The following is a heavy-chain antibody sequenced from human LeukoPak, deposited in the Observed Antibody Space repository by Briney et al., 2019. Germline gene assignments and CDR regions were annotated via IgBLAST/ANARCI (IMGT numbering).Heavy chain of an antibody. Sequence: GGSLRLSCAASGFTFSSYAMSWVRQAPGKGLEWVSAISGSGGSTYYADSVKGRFTISRDNSKNTLYLQMNSLRAEDTAVYYCARDPSAVTTGYYWGQGTLVTVFS. J-gene: IGHJ4*02. CDR1: GFTFSSYA. V-gene: IGHV3-23*01. CDR3: ARDPSAVTTGYY. D-gene: IGHD4-17*01. CDR2: ISGSGGST.